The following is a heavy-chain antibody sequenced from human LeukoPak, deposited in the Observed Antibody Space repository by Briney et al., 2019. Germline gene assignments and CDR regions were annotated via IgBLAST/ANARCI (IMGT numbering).Heavy chain of an antibody. CDR3: ARAGGYSSGYQDY. Sequence: SETLSLTCTVSGGSIGSYYWSWIRQPPGRGLEWIGYIYYSGSTNYNPSLKSRVTISVDTSKNQFSLKLSSVTAADTAVYYCARAGGYSSGYQDYWGQGTLVTVSS. D-gene: IGHD5-18*01. CDR2: IYYSGST. CDR1: GGSIGSYY. J-gene: IGHJ4*02. V-gene: IGHV4-59*08.